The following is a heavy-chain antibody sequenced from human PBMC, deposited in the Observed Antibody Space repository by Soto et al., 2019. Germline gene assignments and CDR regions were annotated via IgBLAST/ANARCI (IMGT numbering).Heavy chain of an antibody. J-gene: IGHJ6*02. V-gene: IGHV4-39*01. CDR1: GGSISSSSYY. CDR2: IYYSGST. D-gene: IGHD3-22*01. CDR3: ATSTYYYDSSGYYYAYYYYGMDV. Sequence: LQLQESGPGLVKPSETLSLTCTVSGGSISSSSYYWGWIRQPPGKGLEWIGSIYYSGSTYYNPSLKSRVTISVDTSKNQFSLKLSSVTAADTAVYYCATSTYYYDSSGYYYAYYYYGMDVWGQGTTVTVSS.